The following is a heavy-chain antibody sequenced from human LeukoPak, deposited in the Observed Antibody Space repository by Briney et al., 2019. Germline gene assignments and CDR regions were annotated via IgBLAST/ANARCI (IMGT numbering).Heavy chain of an antibody. J-gene: IGHJ5*02. CDR3: ARGPDIVVVPAGFDP. CDR2: IYYSGST. CDR1: GGSISSGGYS. D-gene: IGHD2-2*01. Sequence: SETLSLTCTVSGGSISSGGYSWSWIRQHPGKGLEWIGYIYYSGSTYYNPSLKSRVTISVDTSKNQFSLKLSSATAADTAVYYCARGPDIVVVPAGFDPWGQGTLVTVSS. V-gene: IGHV4-31*03.